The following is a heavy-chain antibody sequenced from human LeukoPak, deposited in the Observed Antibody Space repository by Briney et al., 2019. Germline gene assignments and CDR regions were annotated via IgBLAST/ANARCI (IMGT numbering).Heavy chain of an antibody. CDR1: GFTFSRHA. Sequence: GGSLRLSCAASGFTFSRHAMSWVRQAPGKGLEWVSAISGSGDSTYYADSVKGRFTSSRDNSKNTPYLQMNSLRAEDTAVYYCAKKDGSGSYYLPFFDYWGQGTLVTVCS. J-gene: IGHJ4*02. V-gene: IGHV3-23*01. D-gene: IGHD3-10*01. CDR2: ISGSGDST. CDR3: AKKDGSGSYYLPFFDY.